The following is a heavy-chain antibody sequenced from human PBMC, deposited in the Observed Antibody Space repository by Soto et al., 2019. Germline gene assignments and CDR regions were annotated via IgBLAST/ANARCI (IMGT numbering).Heavy chain of an antibody. CDR3: VRGDNWNDEASDY. J-gene: IGHJ4*02. D-gene: IGHD1-1*01. V-gene: IGHV3-33*01. Sequence: QVRLVESGGGVVQPGRSLRLSCAAFGFMFSNHGMHWVRQAPGKGLEWVAVIWSDGNNRYYADSVKGRFTISRDNSKNTVYLQMNSLRAEDTAVYYCVRGDNWNDEASDYWGQGTLVTVSS. CDR1: GFMFSNHG. CDR2: IWSDGNNR.